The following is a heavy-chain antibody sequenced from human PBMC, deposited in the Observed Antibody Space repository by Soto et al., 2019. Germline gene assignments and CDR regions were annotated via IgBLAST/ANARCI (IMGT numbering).Heavy chain of an antibody. CDR1: GFIFSDYY. J-gene: IGHJ4*02. V-gene: IGHV3-11*01. CDR2: ITNSGSSV. Sequence: GGSLRLSCAASGFIFSDYYMSWIRQAPGKGPEWISYITNSGSSVYYADSVKGRFIISRDNAKNSLYLQMNSLRADDTAVYYCARDRGYCGNGVCYAYYFDHWGQGTLVTVSS. D-gene: IGHD2-8*01. CDR3: ARDRGYCGNGVCYAYYFDH.